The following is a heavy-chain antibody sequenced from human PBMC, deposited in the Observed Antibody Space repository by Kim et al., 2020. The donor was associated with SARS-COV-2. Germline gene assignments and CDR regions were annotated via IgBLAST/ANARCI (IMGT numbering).Heavy chain of an antibody. CDR3: ARASSTRGSYYYYYGMDV. Sequence: SVKVSCKASGGTFSSYAISWVRQAPGQGLEWMGGIIPIFGTANYAQKFQGRVTITADESTSTAYMELSSLRSEDTAVYYCARASSTRGSYYYYYGMDVWGQGTTVTVSS. D-gene: IGHD3-16*01. CDR2: IIPIFGTA. CDR1: GGTFSSYA. J-gene: IGHJ6*02. V-gene: IGHV1-69*13.